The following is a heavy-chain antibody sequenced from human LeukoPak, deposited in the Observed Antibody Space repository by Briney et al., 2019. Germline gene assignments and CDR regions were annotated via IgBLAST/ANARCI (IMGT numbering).Heavy chain of an antibody. D-gene: IGHD6-19*01. V-gene: IGHV3-30*18. CDR1: GFTFSNYW. J-gene: IGHJ4*02. CDR3: AKEGTSSGWYLFADY. CDR2: ISYDGSNK. Sequence: GGSLRLSCAASGFTFSNYWMHWVRQAPGKGLEWVTVISYDGSNKYYAGSVKGRFTISRDNSKNTLYLQMNSLRAEDTAVYYCAKEGTSSGWYLFADYWGQGTLVTVSS.